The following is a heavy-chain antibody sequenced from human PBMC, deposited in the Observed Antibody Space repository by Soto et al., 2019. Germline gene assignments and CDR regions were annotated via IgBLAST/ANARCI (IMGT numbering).Heavy chain of an antibody. CDR3: ARDMHVGFTHYFDP. J-gene: IGHJ5*02. CDR1: GGSISSYY. V-gene: IGHV4-39*02. D-gene: IGHD1-26*01. Sequence: SETLSLTCTVSGGSISSYYWSWIRQPPGKGLEWIGSIYDSGSTYYNVSLKSRVTIEVDTSKSQFSLKLTSVTAADTAVYYCARDMHVGFTHYFDPWGQGTLVTVSS. CDR2: IYDSGST.